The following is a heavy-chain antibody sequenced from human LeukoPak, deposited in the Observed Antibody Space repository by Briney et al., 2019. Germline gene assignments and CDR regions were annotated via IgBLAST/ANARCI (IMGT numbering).Heavy chain of an antibody. J-gene: IGHJ4*02. CDR1: GFTVSSTY. CDR2: IYSGGNI. Sequence: GGSLRLSCAASGFTVSSTYMSWVRQAPGKGPEWVSVIYSGGNIYYIDSVKGRFTISRDTSKNTLYLQMNSLRVEDTAVYFCASRHCSGGGCYFAGADPFDYWGQGTLVTVSS. V-gene: IGHV3-53*01. D-gene: IGHD2-15*01. CDR3: ASRHCSGGGCYFAGADPFDY.